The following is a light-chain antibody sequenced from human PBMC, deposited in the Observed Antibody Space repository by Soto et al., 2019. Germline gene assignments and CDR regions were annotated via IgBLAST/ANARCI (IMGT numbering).Light chain of an antibody. CDR2: EVT. CDR3: SSFTATNTYVI. Sequence: QSVLTQPASVSGSPGQSITISCTGTSSDIGGYNFVSWYQQHPGKAPKLMIYEVTNRPSGVSNRFSASKSGNTASLTISGLQAYDAADYYCSSFTATNTYVIFGGGTKLTVI. CDR1: SSDIGGYNF. V-gene: IGLV2-14*01. J-gene: IGLJ2*01.